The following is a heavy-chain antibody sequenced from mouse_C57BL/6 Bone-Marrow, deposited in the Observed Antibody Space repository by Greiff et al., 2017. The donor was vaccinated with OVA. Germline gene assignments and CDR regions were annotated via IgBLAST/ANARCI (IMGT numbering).Heavy chain of an antibody. Sequence: DVKLVESGGGLVKPGGSLKLSCAASGFTFSDYGMHWVRQAPEKGLEWVAYISSGSSTIYYADTVKGRFTISRDNAKNTLFLQMTSLRSEDTAMYYCARGGYDYDVDYWGQGTTLTVSS. CDR2: ISSGSSTI. V-gene: IGHV5-17*01. CDR3: ARGGYDYDVDY. CDR1: GFTFSDYG. J-gene: IGHJ2*01. D-gene: IGHD2-4*01.